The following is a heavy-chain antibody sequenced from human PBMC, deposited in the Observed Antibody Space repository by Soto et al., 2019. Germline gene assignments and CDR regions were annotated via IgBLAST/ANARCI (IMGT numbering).Heavy chain of an antibody. CDR1: GGSISSGDYY. CDR3: ARTINYYDSSGYYYARRYFDL. Sequence: QVQLQESGPGLVKPSQTLSLTCTVSGGSISSGDYYWSWIRQPPGKGLEWIGYIYYSGSTYYNPSLKSRVTISVDTSKTQFPLKLSSVTAADTAVYYCARTINYYDSSGYYYARRYFDLWGRGTLVTVSS. D-gene: IGHD3-22*01. J-gene: IGHJ2*01. V-gene: IGHV4-30-4*01. CDR2: IYYSGST.